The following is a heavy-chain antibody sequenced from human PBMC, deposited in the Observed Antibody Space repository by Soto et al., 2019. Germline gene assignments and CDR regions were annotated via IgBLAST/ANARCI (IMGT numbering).Heavy chain of an antibody. D-gene: IGHD5-12*01. J-gene: IGHJ5*02. CDR1: AFSLTSCS. CDR2: LSRSGGAT. V-gene: IGHV3-23*01. Sequence: GGSLRLSCVTSAFSLTSCSMSLVLQTPGKGLEWVSALSRSGGATYYADSVKGRFTISRDTSTNTLYLQMSNLRAEDTAIYYCAKGEMATIRNSFDPWGQGTLVTVSS. CDR3: AKGEMATIRNSFDP.